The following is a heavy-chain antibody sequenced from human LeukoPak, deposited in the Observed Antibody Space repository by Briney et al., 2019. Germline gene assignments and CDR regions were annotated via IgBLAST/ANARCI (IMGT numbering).Heavy chain of an antibody. V-gene: IGHV4-59*01. CDR2: IYYSGST. CDR1: GGSISSYY. Sequence: SETLSLTCTVSGGSISSYYWSWIRQPPGKGLEWIGYIYYSGSTNYNPSLKSRVTISVDPSKNQFSLKLNSVTAADTAAYYCAHFYGSGTYYKAYWGQGTLVTVSS. CDR3: AHFYGSGTYYKAY. J-gene: IGHJ4*02. D-gene: IGHD3-10*01.